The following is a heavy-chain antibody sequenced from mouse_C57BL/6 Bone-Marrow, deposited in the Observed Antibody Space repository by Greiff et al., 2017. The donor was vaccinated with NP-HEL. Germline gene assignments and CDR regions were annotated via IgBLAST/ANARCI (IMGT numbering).Heavy chain of an antibody. V-gene: IGHV7-1*01. J-gene: IGHJ1*03. D-gene: IGHD4-1*01. CDR1: GFTFSDFY. Sequence: EVKLVESGGGLVQSGRSLRLSCATSGFTFSDFYMEWVRQAPGKGLEWIAASRNKANDYTTEYSASVKGRFIVSRDTSQSILYLQMNALRAEDTAIYYCARDGLTGDWYFDVWGTGTTVTVSS. CDR3: ARDGLTGDWYFDV. CDR2: SRNKANDYTT.